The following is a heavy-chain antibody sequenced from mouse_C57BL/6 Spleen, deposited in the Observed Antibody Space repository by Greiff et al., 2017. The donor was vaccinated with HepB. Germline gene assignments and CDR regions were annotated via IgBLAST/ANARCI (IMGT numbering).Heavy chain of an antibody. J-gene: IGHJ1*03. CDR2: IWSDGST. CDR3: ARHSLRATYWYFDV. D-gene: IGHD1-1*01. CDR1: GFSFTSYG. V-gene: IGHV2-6-1*01. Sequence: QVQLKESGPGLVAPSQSLSITCTVSGFSFTSYGVHWVRQPPGKGLEWLVVIWSDGSTTYNSALKSRLSISKDNSKSQVFLKMNSLQTDDTAMYYCARHSLRATYWYFDVWGTGTTVTVSS.